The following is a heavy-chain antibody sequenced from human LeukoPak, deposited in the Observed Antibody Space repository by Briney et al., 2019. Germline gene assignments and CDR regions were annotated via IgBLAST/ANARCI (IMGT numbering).Heavy chain of an antibody. V-gene: IGHV7-4-1*02. CDR2: ITTNTGSP. CDR3: ARLYYDILTGYYYFDY. CDR1: GYTFTSYA. J-gene: IGHJ4*02. Sequence: ASVKVSCKASGYTFTSYAMHWVRQAPGQGLEWMGWITTNTGSPTYAQGFTGRFVFSLDTSVTTAYLQISSLKAEDTAVYYCARLYYDILTGYYYFDYWGQGTLVTVSS. D-gene: IGHD3-9*01.